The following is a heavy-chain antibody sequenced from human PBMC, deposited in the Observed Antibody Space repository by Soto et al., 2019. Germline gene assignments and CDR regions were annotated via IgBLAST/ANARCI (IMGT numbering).Heavy chain of an antibody. Sequence: EVQLVESGGGLVQPGRSLRLSCAASGFTFDNYAMHWVRQAPGKGLEWVSGLNWNSGDIGYADSVKGRFTISRDNAENSLYLQMNSLRAEDTAFYYCAKDMSGYPPYYFDYWGQGTLVTGSS. V-gene: IGHV3-9*01. J-gene: IGHJ4*02. D-gene: IGHD3-3*01. CDR3: AKDMSGYPPYYFDY. CDR1: GFTFDNYA. CDR2: LNWNSGDI.